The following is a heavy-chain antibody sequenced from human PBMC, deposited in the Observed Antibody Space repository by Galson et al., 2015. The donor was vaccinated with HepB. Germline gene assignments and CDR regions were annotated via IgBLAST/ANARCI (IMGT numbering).Heavy chain of an antibody. Sequence: SVKVSCKASGGTFSSYTISWVRQAPGQGLEWMGRIIPTLGIANYAQKFQGRVTITADESTSTAYMELSSLRSEDTAVYYCANGFFQHYYYYYMDVWGKGTTVTVSS. CDR2: IIPTLGIA. D-gene: IGHD2/OR15-2a*01. CDR3: ANGFFQHYYYYYMDV. CDR1: GGTFSSYT. J-gene: IGHJ6*03. V-gene: IGHV1-69*02.